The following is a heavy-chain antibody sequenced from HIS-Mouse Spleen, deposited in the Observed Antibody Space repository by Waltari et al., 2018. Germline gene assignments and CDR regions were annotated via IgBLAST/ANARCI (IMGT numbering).Heavy chain of an antibody. D-gene: IGHD1-26*01. CDR3: AKDRGSQFDY. Sequence: QVQLVESGGGVVQPGRSLRLSCAASGVPFSSYGMHWVRQAPGKGLEWVAVISYDGSNKYYADSVKGRFTISRDNSKNTLYLQMNSLRAEDTAVYYCAKDRGSQFDYWGQGTLVTVSS. CDR1: GVPFSSYG. V-gene: IGHV3-30*18. J-gene: IGHJ4*02. CDR2: ISYDGSNK.